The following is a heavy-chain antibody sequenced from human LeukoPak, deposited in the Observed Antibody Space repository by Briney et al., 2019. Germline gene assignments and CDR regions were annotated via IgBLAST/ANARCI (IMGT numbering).Heavy chain of an antibody. J-gene: IGHJ4*02. CDR3: ASASSHRTAAGGDY. CDR1: GFTFSTYW. D-gene: IGHD6-13*01. CDR2: INGDGGSR. V-gene: IGHV3-74*01. Sequence: GGSLRLSCTASGFTFSTYWMHWVRQAPGKGLVWVSRINGDGGSRNYADSVKGRFTISRDNAKNTLYLQMSSLRVEDTAVYYCASASSHRTAAGGDYWGQGTLVTVST.